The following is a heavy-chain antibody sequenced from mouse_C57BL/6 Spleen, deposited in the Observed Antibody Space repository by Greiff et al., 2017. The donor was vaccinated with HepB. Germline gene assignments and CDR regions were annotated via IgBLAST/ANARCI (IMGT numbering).Heavy chain of an antibody. J-gene: IGHJ2*01. V-gene: IGHV5-4*01. CDR2: ISDGGSYT. Sequence: EVKLQESGGGLVKPGGSLKLSCAASGFTFSSYAMSWVRQTPEKRLEWVATISDGGSYTYYPDNVKGRFTISRDNAKNNLYLQMSHLKSEDTAMYYCARESITTVVGDHGGQGPTLTVSS. D-gene: IGHD1-1*01. CDR3: ARESITTVVGDH. CDR1: GFTFSSYA.